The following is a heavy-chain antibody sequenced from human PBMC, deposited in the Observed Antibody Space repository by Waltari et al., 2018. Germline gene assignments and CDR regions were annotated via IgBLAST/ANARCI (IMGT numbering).Heavy chain of an antibody. CDR2: IYHAGDT. CDR1: GYSINSGYY. CDR3: SRQVLGYCTSAACRRLES. V-gene: IGHV4-38-2*01. Sequence: QVQLQESGPGLVKPSETLSLTCDVSGYSINSGYYWGWIRQSPGKGLEWIATIYHAGDTFYNPSLKSRVTISMDTSKNQFSRKLNSVTAADTAVYFCSRQVLGYCTSAACRRLESWGQGTLVTVSS. J-gene: IGHJ4*02. D-gene: IGHD2-2*03.